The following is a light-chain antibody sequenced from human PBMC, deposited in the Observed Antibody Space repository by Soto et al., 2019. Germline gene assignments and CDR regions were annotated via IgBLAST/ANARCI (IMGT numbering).Light chain of an antibody. Sequence: EIVVTQSPATLSASPGERGTLSCRASHFVSSRLAWYQKRPGHVPRLLIYDTSTRAPGISARFSGSGSGTEFTLTICSLQSEDFAVYYCQEYIHWPPGLFGPGTTVDIK. CDR2: DTS. CDR3: QEYIHWPPGL. J-gene: IGKJ1*01. V-gene: IGKV3-15*01. CDR1: HFVSSR.